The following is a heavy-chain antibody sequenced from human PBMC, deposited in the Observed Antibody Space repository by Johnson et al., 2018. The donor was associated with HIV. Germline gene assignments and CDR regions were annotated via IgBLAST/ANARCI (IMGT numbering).Heavy chain of an antibody. J-gene: IGHJ3*02. CDR1: GFTFSSYW. V-gene: IGHV3-7*01. D-gene: IGHD3-9*01. CDR2: IKQDGSEK. CDR3: ARGGVLRYFDWLFEDAFDI. Sequence: VQLVESGGGLVQPGGSLRLSCAASGFTFSSYWMSWVRQAPGKGLEWVANIKQDGSEKYYVDSVKGRFTISRDNANNSLYLQMNSLRAEDTAVYYCARGGVLRYFDWLFEDAFDIWGQGTMVTVSS.